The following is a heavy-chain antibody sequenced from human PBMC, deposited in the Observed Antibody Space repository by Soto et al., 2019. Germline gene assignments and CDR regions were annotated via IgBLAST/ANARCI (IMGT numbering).Heavy chain of an antibody. J-gene: IGHJ3*02. CDR1: GFTFSNAW. CDR2: IKSKTDGGTT. D-gene: IGHD3-22*01. V-gene: IGHV3-15*07. CDR3: TKNPTIRVVDKAFDI. Sequence: PVGSLRLSWAASGFTFSNAWMNWIRQATGKGLEWVGRIKSKTDGGTTDYAAPVKGRFTISRDDSKNTLYLQMNSLKTEDTAVYYCTKNPTIRVVDKAFDILGQGTMVTVTS.